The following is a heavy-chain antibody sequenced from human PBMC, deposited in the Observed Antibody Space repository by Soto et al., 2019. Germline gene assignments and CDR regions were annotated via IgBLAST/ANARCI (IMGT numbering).Heavy chain of an antibody. Sequence: PGGYLRLSCAAPGFTFNTYSMSWVRQAPGKGLESVSSISGDSRYIYYTDSVMGRFTISRDNAKISLYLHLISLRAEDTAMYYCARVVPSTMVDYWGQGA. CDR3: ARVVPSTMVDY. CDR1: GFTFNTYS. CDR2: ISGDSRYI. V-gene: IGHV3-21*01. D-gene: IGHD3-10*01. J-gene: IGHJ4*02.